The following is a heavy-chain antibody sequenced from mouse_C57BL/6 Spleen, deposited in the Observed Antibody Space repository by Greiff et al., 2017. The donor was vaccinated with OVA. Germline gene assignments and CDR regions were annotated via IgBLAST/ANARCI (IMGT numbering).Heavy chain of an antibody. CDR3: ASLYYGSYWYFDV. J-gene: IGHJ1*03. D-gene: IGHD1-1*01. Sequence: EVHLVESGPGLVKPSQSLSLTCSVTGYSITSGYYWNWIRQFPGNKLAWMGYISYDGSNNYNPSLKNRISITRDTSKNQFFLKLNSVTTEDTATYYCASLYYGSYWYFDVWGTGTTVTVSS. CDR2: ISYDGSN. CDR1: GYSITSGYY. V-gene: IGHV3-6*01.